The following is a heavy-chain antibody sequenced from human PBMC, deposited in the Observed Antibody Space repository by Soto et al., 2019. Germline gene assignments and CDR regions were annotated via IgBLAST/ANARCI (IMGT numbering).Heavy chain of an antibody. CDR3: AREYAYGSNFFDC. CDR2: ISHSGST. V-gene: IGHV4-31*03. CDR1: GGSIGSAAYY. J-gene: IGHJ4*02. D-gene: IGHD3-10*01. Sequence: SETLSLTCTVSGGSIGSAAYYWSWIRQHPGEGLEWIGYISHSGSTYYNPSLKSRVIISVDTSKNQFSLSLTSVTAADTAVYYCAREYAYGSNFFDCWGQGALVTVSS.